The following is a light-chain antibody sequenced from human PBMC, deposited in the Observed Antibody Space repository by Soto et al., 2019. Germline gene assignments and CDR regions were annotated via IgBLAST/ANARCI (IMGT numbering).Light chain of an antibody. CDR2: NDT. CDR3: ATWDDSLNGVV. J-gene: IGLJ2*01. V-gene: IGLV1-44*01. Sequence: QPVLTQPPSASGTPGQRVTISCSGSSSNIGSNTVSWYQQLPGTAPKVLIYNDTQRPSGVPDRFSGSKSGTSASLAFSGLQSEDEAEYYCATWDDSLNGVVFGGGTKLTVL. CDR1: SSNIGSNT.